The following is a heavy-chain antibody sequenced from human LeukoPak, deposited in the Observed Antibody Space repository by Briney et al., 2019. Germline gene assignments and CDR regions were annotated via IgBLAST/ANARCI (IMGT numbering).Heavy chain of an antibody. Sequence: SETLSLTCTVSGDSIGTFYWSWLRQPPGKGLEWIGYNYYSGSANYNPSLKSRVTISVDTSKNQFSLKLNSVTAADTAIYYCAREYSGTYSIWFDPWGQGTLITVSS. CDR1: GDSIGTFY. D-gene: IGHD1-26*01. CDR2: NYYSGSA. V-gene: IGHV4-59*01. CDR3: AREYSGTYSIWFDP. J-gene: IGHJ5*02.